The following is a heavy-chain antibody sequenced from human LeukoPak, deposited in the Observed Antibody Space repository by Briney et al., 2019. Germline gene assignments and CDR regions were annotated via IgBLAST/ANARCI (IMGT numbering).Heavy chain of an antibody. V-gene: IGHV1-2*02. J-gene: IGHJ4*02. CDR2: VNPNSGGR. CDR3: APNSGYSSGWFIG. Sequence: ASVKVSCKASGYTFTAKYLHWVRQAPGQGLEWTGWVNPNSGGRTYAQKFQGRVAMTSDTSINTAYMELETLTSDDTAVYYCAPNSGYSSGWFIGWGQGTLVIVSS. D-gene: IGHD6-19*01. CDR1: GYTFTAKY.